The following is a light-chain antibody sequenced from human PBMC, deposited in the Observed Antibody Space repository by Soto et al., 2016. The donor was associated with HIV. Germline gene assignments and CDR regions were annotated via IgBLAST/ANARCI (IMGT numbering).Light chain of an antibody. J-gene: IGKJ4*01. CDR1: QSLLHSNGYNY. V-gene: IGKV2-28*01. CDR2: LGS. CDR3: MQALQTPLT. Sequence: DIVMTQSPLYLPVTPGEPAFISCRSSQSLLHSNGYNYLDWYMQKPGQSPQLLIYLGSNRASGVPDRFSGSGSGTDFTLKISRVEAEDVGVYYCMQALQTPLTFGGGTKVEIK.